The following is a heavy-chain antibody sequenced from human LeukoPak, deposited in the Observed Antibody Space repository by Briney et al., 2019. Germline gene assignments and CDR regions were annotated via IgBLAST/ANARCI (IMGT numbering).Heavy chain of an antibody. D-gene: IGHD1-26*01. CDR1: GGSFSGYY. V-gene: IGHV4-34*01. CDR2: INHSGST. Sequence: SETLSLTCAVYGGSFSGYYWSWIRQPPGKGLEWIGEINHSGSTNYNPSLKSRVTISVDMSKNQFSLKLTSVTAADTAVYYCATGSGTYYYYGVGVWGQGTTVTVSS. J-gene: IGHJ6*02. CDR3: ATGSGTYYYYGVGV.